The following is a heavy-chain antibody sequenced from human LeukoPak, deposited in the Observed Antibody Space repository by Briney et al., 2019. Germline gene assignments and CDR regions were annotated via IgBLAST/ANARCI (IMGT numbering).Heavy chain of an antibody. Sequence: SETLSLTCAVYGGSLSGYYWSWIRQPPGKGLEWIGEINHSGNTNYNPSLKSRVTMSVDTSKNHFYLKLSSVTAADTAVYYCARQGSGSSYYYYTFPYWGQGTLVTVSS. CDR3: ARQGSGSSYYYYTFPY. CDR1: GGSLSGYY. D-gene: IGHD1-26*01. V-gene: IGHV4-34*01. J-gene: IGHJ4*02. CDR2: INHSGNT.